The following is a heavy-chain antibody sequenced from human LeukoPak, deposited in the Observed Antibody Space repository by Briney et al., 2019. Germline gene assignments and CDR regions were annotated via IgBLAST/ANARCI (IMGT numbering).Heavy chain of an antibody. V-gene: IGHV3-9*01. CDR2: ISWNSGSI. CDR3: AKGPYYYGSGSRLMGYFDY. D-gene: IGHD3-10*01. CDR1: GFTFDDYA. Sequence: PGGSLRLSCAASGFTFDDYAMHWVWQAPGKGLEWVSGISWNSGSIGYADSVKGRFTISRDNAKNSLYLQMNSLRAEDTALYYCAKGPYYYGSGSRLMGYFDYWGQGTLVTVSS. J-gene: IGHJ4*02.